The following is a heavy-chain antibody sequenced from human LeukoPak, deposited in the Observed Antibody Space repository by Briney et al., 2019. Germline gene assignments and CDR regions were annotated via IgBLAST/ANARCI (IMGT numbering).Heavy chain of an antibody. J-gene: IGHJ5*02. Sequence: HWASVKVSCKASGGTFSSYAISWVRQAPGQGLEWMGGIIPIFGTANYAQKFQGRVTITADESTSTAYMELSSLRSEDTAVYYCARNCIAAAGTLGDWFDPWGQGTLVTVSS. CDR1: GGTFSSYA. V-gene: IGHV1-69*13. CDR2: IIPIFGTA. D-gene: IGHD6-13*01. CDR3: ARNCIAAAGTLGDWFDP.